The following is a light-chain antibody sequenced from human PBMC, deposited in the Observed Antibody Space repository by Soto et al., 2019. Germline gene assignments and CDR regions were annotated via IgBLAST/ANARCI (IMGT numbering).Light chain of an antibody. Sequence: EIVLTQSPGTLSLSPGERATLSCRASQTVSINYLAWYQQKPGQAPRLLIYGASNRATGIPDRFIGSGSGTDFTLSISRLEPEDFAVYYCQQYGSSLLTFGGGTKVEI. J-gene: IGKJ4*01. CDR2: GAS. V-gene: IGKV3-20*01. CDR1: QTVSINY. CDR3: QQYGSSLLT.